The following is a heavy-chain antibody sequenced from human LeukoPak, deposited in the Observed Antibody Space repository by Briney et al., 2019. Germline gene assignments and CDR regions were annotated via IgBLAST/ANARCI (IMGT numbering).Heavy chain of an antibody. CDR1: GGTFSSYA. J-gene: IGHJ4*02. CDR3: ARGLGTRWFFDY. Sequence: ASVKVSCKASGGTFSSYALSWVRQAPGQGLEWMGRIIPVFGTTTYAQKFQGRVTITADESTTTAYMELRRLTSEDTAMYYCARGLGTRWFFDYWGQGILVTVSS. V-gene: IGHV1-69*13. CDR2: IIPVFGTT. D-gene: IGHD1-1*01.